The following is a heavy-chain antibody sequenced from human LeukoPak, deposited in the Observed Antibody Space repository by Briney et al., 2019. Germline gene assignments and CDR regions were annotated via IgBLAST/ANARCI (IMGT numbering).Heavy chain of an antibody. CDR3: TKHGEFCFDN. V-gene: IGHV3-7*01. Sequence: PGGSLSFSCAASAFTFSTYWMTRVRQSPGGGLEWLANINEGGDKLYYLDSVKGRFTISRDNAKNTLFLQMNSLRAEDTAVYYCTKHGEFCFDNWGQGTLVTVSS. CDR1: AFTFSTYW. D-gene: IGHD7-27*01. CDR2: INEGGDKL. J-gene: IGHJ4*02.